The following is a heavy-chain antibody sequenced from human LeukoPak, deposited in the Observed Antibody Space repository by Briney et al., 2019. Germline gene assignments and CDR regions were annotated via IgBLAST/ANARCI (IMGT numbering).Heavy chain of an antibody. D-gene: IGHD5-18*01. V-gene: IGHV3-23*01. CDR2: ISGSGGST. CDR1: GFTFSNYA. J-gene: IGHJ4*02. CDR3: TKGTIWLPFDY. Sequence: GGSLRLSCAASGFTFSNYAMSWARQAPGKGLEWVSAISGSGGSTYYADSVKGRFTVSRDNSKNTLYLQMNSLRAEDTAVYYCTKGTIWLPFDYWGQGTLVTVSS.